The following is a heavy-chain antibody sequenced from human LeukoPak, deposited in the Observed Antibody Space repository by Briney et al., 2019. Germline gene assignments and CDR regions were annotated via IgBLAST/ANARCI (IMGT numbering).Heavy chain of an antibody. CDR3: ARQGIRGQWLVHFDY. CDR1: GASISGYY. V-gene: IGHV4-59*08. D-gene: IGHD6-19*01. CDR2: IYYSGTT. J-gene: IGHJ4*02. Sequence: PSETLSLTCSVSGASISGYYWSWIRQSPGKGPEWIGYIYYSGTTNYNPSLKSRVTISIDTSKNQFSLKLISVTAADTAVYYCARQGIRGQWLVHFDYWGQGTLVTVSS.